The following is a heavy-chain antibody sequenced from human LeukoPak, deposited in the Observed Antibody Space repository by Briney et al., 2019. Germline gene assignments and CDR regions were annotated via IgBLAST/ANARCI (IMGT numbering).Heavy chain of an antibody. V-gene: IGHV1-18*01. CDR3: AKNKSTTLGDY. Sequence: AAVNVSCMPSVYAFSNSGISWVRQAPGQGLECMGWITPNNGYAHYAQKLQGRVTITTDTSTSTAYMELRSLRSDDTAVYYCAKNKSTTLGDYWGQGTLVTVSS. CDR1: VYAFSNSG. D-gene: IGHD2-2*01. J-gene: IGHJ4*02. CDR2: ITPNNGYA.